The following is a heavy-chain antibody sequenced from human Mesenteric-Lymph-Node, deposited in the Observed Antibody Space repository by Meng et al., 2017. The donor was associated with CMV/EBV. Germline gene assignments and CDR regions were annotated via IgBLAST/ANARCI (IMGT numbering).Heavy chain of an antibody. D-gene: IGHD6-19*01. J-gene: IGHJ5*02. CDR1: GGSISSGGYY. V-gene: IGHV4-31*03. CDR2: ISYSGTT. CDR3: ASHTSGWFGGYNWFDP. Sequence: LSLTCTVSGGSISSGGYYWSWIRQHPGKGLEWIGYISYSGTTFYNPSLKSRVTISVDTSKNHFSLNLSSVTAADTAVYYCASHTSGWFGGYNWFDPWGQGTLVTVSS.